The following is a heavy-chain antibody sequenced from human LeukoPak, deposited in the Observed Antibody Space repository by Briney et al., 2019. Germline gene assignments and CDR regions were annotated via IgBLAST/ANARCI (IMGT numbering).Heavy chain of an antibody. V-gene: IGHV4-59*08. D-gene: IGHD3-10*01. CDR3: VRHGESGRHHAYFDY. Sequence: SETLSLTCTVSGGSIRSYYWSWIRQAAGRGLEWIAYSYYSGGTNYNSSLKSRVTISVDTSKNQFSLKVTSVTAGDTAIYYCVRHGESGRHHAYFDYWGHGALVTVSS. CDR1: GGSIRSYY. J-gene: IGHJ4*01. CDR2: SYYSGGT.